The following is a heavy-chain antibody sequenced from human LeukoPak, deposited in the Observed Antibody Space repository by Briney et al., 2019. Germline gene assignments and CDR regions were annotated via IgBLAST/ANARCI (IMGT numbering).Heavy chain of an antibody. CDR1: GFTFSSYA. V-gene: IGHV3-48*04. CDR3: ARDVRVRGPAPEDY. D-gene: IGHD3-10*01. J-gene: IGHJ4*02. Sequence: GGSLRLSCAASGFTFSSYAMSWVRQAPGKGLEWVSYISSSGSTIYYADSVKGRFTISRDNAKNSLYLQMNSLRAEDTAVYYCARDVRVRGPAPEDYWGQGTLVTVSS. CDR2: ISSSGSTI.